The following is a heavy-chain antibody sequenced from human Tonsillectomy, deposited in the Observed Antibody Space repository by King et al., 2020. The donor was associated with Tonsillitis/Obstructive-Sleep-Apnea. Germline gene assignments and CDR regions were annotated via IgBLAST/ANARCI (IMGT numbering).Heavy chain of an antibody. CDR3: ARTSWTSSRANYFDY. V-gene: IGHV2-70*11. Sequence: VTLKESGPALLKPTQTLTLTCTFSGFSLSTSGMCVNWIRQPPGKALEWLARIDWDDDKYYSTSLKTRLTISKDTSKNQVVLTMTNMDPVDTATYYCARTSWTSSRANYFDYWGQGTLVTGSS. CDR2: IDWDDDK. J-gene: IGHJ4*02. CDR1: GFSLSTSGMC. D-gene: IGHD1-1*01.